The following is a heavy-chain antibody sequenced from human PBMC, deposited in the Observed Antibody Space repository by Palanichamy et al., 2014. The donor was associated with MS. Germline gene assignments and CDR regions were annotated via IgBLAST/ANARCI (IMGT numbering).Heavy chain of an antibody. CDR1: GFTFSSYW. J-gene: IGHJ4*02. D-gene: IGHD6-13*01. CDR3: ARDLRKIAAPLDY. V-gene: IGHV3-7*01. Sequence: EVQLVESGGSLVQPGGSLRLSCAASGFTFSSYWMSWVRQAPGKGLEWVANIKQDGSEKYYVDSVKGRFTISRDNAKNSLYLQMNSLRAEDTAVYYCARDLRKIAAPLDYWGQGTLVTVSS. CDR2: IKQDGSEK.